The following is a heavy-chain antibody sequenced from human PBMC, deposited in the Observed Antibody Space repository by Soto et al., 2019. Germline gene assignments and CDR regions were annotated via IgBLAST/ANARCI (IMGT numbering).Heavy chain of an antibody. J-gene: IGHJ5*02. CDR3: ARVRLAFGRSSWYSGWFDP. V-gene: IGHV1-18*04. CDR1: GYTFTSYG. CDR2: ISAYNGNT. Sequence: ASVKVSCKASGYTFTSYGISWVRQAPGQGLEWMGWISAYNGNTNYAQKLQGRVTMTTDTSTSTAYMELRSLRSDDTAVYYCARVRLAFGRSSWYSGWFDPWGQGTLVTVSS. D-gene: IGHD6-13*01.